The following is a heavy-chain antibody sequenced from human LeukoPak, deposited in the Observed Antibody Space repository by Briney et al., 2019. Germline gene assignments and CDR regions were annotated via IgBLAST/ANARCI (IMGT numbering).Heavy chain of an antibody. J-gene: IGHJ4*02. CDR2: IRYDGSNK. CDR3: AKIRPPFGVVNALPGY. CDR1: GFTFSSYG. D-gene: IGHD3-3*01. Sequence: GGSLRLSCAASGFTFSSYGMHWVRQAPGKGLEWVAFIRYDGSNKYYADSVKGRFTISRDNSKNTLYLQMNSLRAEDTAVYYCAKIRPPFGVVNALPGYWGQGTLVTVSS. V-gene: IGHV3-30*02.